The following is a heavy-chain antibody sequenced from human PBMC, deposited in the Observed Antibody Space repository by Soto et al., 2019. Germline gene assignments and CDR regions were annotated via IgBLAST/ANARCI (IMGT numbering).Heavy chain of an antibody. CDR3: ARMKERMTNGYNWFDT. Sequence: SETLSLTCAVYGGSFSGYYWSWIRQPPGKGLEWIGEINHSGSTNYNPSLKSRVTISVDTSKNQFSLKLSSVTAADTAVYYCARMKERMTNGYNWFDTWGQGTLVTVSS. J-gene: IGHJ5*02. CDR2: INHSGST. V-gene: IGHV4-34*01. D-gene: IGHD2-8*01. CDR1: GGSFSGYY.